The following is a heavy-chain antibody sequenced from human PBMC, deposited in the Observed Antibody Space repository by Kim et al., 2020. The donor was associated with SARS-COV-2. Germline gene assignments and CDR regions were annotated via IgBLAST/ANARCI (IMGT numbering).Heavy chain of an antibody. V-gene: IGHV3-30*03. CDR1: GFTFSSYG. CDR3: ASEGVATINWMFDY. Sequence: GGSLRLSCAASGFTFSSYGMHWVRQAPGKGLEWVAVISYDGSNKYYADSVKGRFTISRDNSKNTLYLQMNSLRAEDTAVYYCASEGVATINWMFDYWGQGTLVTVSS. J-gene: IGHJ4*02. CDR2: ISYDGSNK. D-gene: IGHD5-12*01.